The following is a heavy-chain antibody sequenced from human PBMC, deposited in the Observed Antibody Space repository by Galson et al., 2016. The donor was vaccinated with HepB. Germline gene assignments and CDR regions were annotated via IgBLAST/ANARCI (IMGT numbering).Heavy chain of an antibody. V-gene: IGHV1-18*01. Sequence: SVKVSCKASAYTFTSYGISWVRQAPGQGLEWMGWISGYNGNTNYAQKFQGRVTMTKDTSTSTAYMELRSLRSGDTAVYYCARWAGYSDYWGQGTLVTASS. CDR3: ARWAGYSDY. D-gene: IGHD6-19*01. CDR1: AYTFTSYG. J-gene: IGHJ4*02. CDR2: ISGYNGNT.